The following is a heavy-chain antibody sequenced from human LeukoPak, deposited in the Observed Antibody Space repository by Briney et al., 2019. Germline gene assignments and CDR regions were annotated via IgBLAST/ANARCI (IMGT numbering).Heavy chain of an antibody. D-gene: IGHD3-10*01. J-gene: IGHJ6*02. V-gene: IGHV4-4*09. CDR1: GDSFSSYY. CDR3: AGLDV. CDR2: YSDSS. Sequence: SETLSLTCTVSGDSFSSYYWTWIRQPPGKGLEWIGYSDSSKYNPSLKSRVTISTDTSKRHFSLTPSFDGSGKNVNSWPAGLDVWGQGTTVTVS.